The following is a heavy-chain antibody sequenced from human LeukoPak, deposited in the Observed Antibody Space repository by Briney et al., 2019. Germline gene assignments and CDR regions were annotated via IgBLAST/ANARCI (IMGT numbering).Heavy chain of an antibody. CDR2: IIPIFGTA. CDR1: GGTFSSYA. Sequence: GASVKVSCKASGGTFSSYAISWVRQAPGQGLEWMGGIIPIFGTANYAQKFQGRVTITADESTSTAYMELSSLRSEDTAVYYCARGGPLRYFDWFDSHTYFDYWGQGTLVTVSS. D-gene: IGHD3-9*01. V-gene: IGHV1-69*13. J-gene: IGHJ4*02. CDR3: ARGGPLRYFDWFDSHTYFDY.